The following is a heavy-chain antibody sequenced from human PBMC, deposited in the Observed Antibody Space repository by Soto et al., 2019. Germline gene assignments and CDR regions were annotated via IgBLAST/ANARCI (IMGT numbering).Heavy chain of an antibody. Sequence: QVQLQQSGPGLMKPSQTLSLTCAISGDSVSTNSAAWNWIRQSPSRGLEWLGRTYYRSKWYNDYAVSVKSRISIKPDTSKNQFSLQLSSVTPEDTAMYYCARAEWLSSYFDYWGQGNLVTVSS. J-gene: IGHJ4*02. CDR1: GDSVSTNSAA. CDR3: ARAEWLSSYFDY. D-gene: IGHD3-3*01. CDR2: TYYRSKWYN. V-gene: IGHV6-1*01.